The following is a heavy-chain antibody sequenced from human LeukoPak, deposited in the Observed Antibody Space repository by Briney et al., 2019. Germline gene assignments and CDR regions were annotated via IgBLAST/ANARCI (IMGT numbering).Heavy chain of an antibody. CDR1: DYSISSGYY. CDR3: ATHGDILTIFDY. D-gene: IGHD3-9*01. Sequence: SETLSLTCTVSDYSISSGYYWGWIRQPPGKGLEWIGSMYHSGNTYYNPSLKSRITISVDTSKNQFSLKLSSVTAADTAVYYCATHGDILTIFDYWGQGTLVTVSS. CDR2: MYHSGNT. V-gene: IGHV4-38-2*02. J-gene: IGHJ4*02.